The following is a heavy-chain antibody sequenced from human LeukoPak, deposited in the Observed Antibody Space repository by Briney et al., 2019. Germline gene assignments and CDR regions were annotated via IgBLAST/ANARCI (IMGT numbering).Heavy chain of an antibody. CDR3: ARRRFLEWLQNWFDP. CDR1: GGSISSSSYY. Sequence: SETLSLTCTVSGGSISSSSYYWGWIRQPPGMGLEWIGSIYYSGSTYYNPSLKSRVTISVDTSKNQFSLKLSSVTAADTAVYYCARRRFLEWLQNWFDPWGQGTLVTVSS. V-gene: IGHV4-39*07. CDR2: IYYSGST. D-gene: IGHD3-3*01. J-gene: IGHJ5*02.